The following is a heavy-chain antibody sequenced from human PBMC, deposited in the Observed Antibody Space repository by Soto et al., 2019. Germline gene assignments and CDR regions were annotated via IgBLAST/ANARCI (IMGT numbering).Heavy chain of an antibody. Sequence: QVQLQQWGAGMLKPSETLSLTCAVYGGSFSGYYWSWIRQPPGKGLEWIGEINHSGSTNYNPSLKSRVTLSVDTSKNQFSLKLSSVTAADTAVYYCARTMPDGSTDYWGQGTLVTVSS. J-gene: IGHJ4*02. D-gene: IGHD2-2*01. V-gene: IGHV4-34*01. CDR1: GGSFSGYY. CDR2: INHSGST. CDR3: ARTMPDGSTDY.